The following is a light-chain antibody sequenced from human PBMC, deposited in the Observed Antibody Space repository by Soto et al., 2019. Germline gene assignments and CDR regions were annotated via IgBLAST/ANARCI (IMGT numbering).Light chain of an antibody. J-gene: IGLJ1*01. CDR2: QVN. CDR1: SSDIGVFDF. Sequence: QSVLTQPPSASGSPGQSVTISCTGTSSDIGVFDFVSWYHQHPGKAPKVIIYQVNKRPSGVPDRFSGSKSGNTASLTVSGLRPEDEADYFCSSFAGSNSPYVFGTGTKVTVL. V-gene: IGLV2-8*01. CDR3: SSFAGSNSPYV.